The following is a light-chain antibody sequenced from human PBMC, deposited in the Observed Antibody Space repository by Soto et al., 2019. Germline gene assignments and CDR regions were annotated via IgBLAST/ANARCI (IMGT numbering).Light chain of an antibody. Sequence: QSVLTQPPSASGTPGQRVTISCSGSSSNIGSNYVYWYQQLPGTAPKLLIYSNNQRPSGVPDRFSGSKSGTSASLAISGLRSEHEADYYCAAWDDSLSGNWVFGGGTKLTVL. CDR1: SSNIGSNY. CDR2: SNN. CDR3: AAWDDSLSGNWV. V-gene: IGLV1-47*02. J-gene: IGLJ3*02.